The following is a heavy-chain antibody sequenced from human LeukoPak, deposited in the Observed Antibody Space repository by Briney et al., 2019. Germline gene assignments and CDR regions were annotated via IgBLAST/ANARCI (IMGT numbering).Heavy chain of an antibody. V-gene: IGHV4-34*01. D-gene: IGHD3-3*01. J-gene: IGHJ5*02. CDR1: GGSFSGYY. CDR3: ARGGRQYYDFWSGYYRRGKDNWFDP. CDR2: INHSGST. Sequence: PSETLSLTCAVYGGSFSGYYWSWIRQPPGKGLEWIGEINHSGSTNYNPSLKSRVTISVDTSKNQFSLKLSSVTAADTAVYYCARGGRQYYDFWSGYYRRGKDNWFDPWGQGTLVTVSS.